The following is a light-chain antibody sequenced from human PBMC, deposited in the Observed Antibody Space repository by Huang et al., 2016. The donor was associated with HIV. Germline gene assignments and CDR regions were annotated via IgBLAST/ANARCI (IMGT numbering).Light chain of an antibody. J-gene: IGKJ1*01. CDR2: EGS. CDR3: MQGIHHPRT. V-gene: IGKV2-29*02. Sequence: DVVVTQTPLSLSVAPGQPASISCKSSQSLLHSDGKTYMYWYLQKPGQSPQLLIYEGSRRFSGVSDRFSGSGSGTDFTLKISRVEAEDVGVYYCMQGIHHPRTFGQGTKVEIK. CDR1: QSLLHSDGKTY.